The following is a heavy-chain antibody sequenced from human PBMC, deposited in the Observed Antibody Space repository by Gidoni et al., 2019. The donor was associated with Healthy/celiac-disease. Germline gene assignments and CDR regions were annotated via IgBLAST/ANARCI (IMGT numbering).Heavy chain of an antibody. J-gene: IGHJ4*02. Sequence: QVPLVESGGGVVQPGRSLRLSCAASGFTFSSYGMHWVRQAPGKGLEWVAVIWYYGSNKYYADSVKGRFTISRDNSKNTLYLQMNSLRAEDTAVYYCAREHYGSGSYYIYWGQGTLVTVSS. CDR1: GFTFSSYG. CDR3: AREHYGSGSYYIY. CDR2: IWYYGSNK. V-gene: IGHV3-33*01. D-gene: IGHD3-10*01.